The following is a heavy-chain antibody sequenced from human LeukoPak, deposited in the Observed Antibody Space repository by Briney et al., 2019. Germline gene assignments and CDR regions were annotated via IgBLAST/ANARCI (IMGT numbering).Heavy chain of an antibody. J-gene: IGHJ4*02. CDR3: ASRILGYCTNGVCFDPQSYFDY. Sequence: SETLSLTCTVSGGSISSSSYYWGWIRQPPGTGLEWIGSIYYSGSTYYNPSLKSRVTISVDTSKNQFSLKLSSVTAADTAVYYCASRILGYCTNGVCFDPQSYFDYWGQGTLVTVSS. CDR2: IYYSGST. D-gene: IGHD2-8*01. CDR1: GGSISSSSYY. V-gene: IGHV4-39*07.